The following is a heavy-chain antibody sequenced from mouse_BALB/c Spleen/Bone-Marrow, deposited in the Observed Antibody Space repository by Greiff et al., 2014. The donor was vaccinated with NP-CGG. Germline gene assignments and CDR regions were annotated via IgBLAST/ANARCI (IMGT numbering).Heavy chain of an antibody. CDR3: TRDHYYYGSSYWYFDV. J-gene: IGHJ1*01. V-gene: IGHV1S81*02. Sequence: VQLQQSGAELVKPGASVKLSCKASGYTFTSYYMYWVKQRPGQGLERIGGINPSNGGTNFNEKFKSKATLTVDKSSSTAYMQLSSLTSEDSAIYYCTRDHYYYGSSYWYFDVWGAGTTVTVSS. CDR1: GYTFTSYY. D-gene: IGHD1-1*01. CDR2: INPSNGGT.